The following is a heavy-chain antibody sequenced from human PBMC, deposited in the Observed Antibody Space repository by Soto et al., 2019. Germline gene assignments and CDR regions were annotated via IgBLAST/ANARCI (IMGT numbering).Heavy chain of an antibody. CDR1: GFTFSSYA. D-gene: IGHD3-22*01. J-gene: IGHJ4*02. CDR3: VKGEYYYDSSGYYPFDY. Sequence: GGSLRLSCSASGFTFSSYAMHWVRQAPGKGLEYVSSISTNGGSTHYADSVKGRFTISRDNSKNTQYLQMSGLRADDTAVYYCVKGEYYYDSSGYYPFDYWGRGTLVTVSS. CDR2: ISTNGGST. V-gene: IGHV3-64D*06.